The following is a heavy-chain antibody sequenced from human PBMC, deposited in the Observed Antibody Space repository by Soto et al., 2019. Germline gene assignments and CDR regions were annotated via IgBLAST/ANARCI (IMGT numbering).Heavy chain of an antibody. CDR2: ISSNGGSK. V-gene: IGHV3-30*18. D-gene: IGHD6-19*01. J-gene: IGHJ4*02. CDR1: GFTFSSYA. CDR3: AKDGAGAGTFDS. Sequence: QVQLVESGGGVVQPGRALRLSCAASGFTFSSYAMQWVRQAPGKGLEWVGVISSNGGSKFYVDSVKGRFTISRDNSKNTLYLQMTSLRTEDTAVYFCAKDGAGAGTFDSWGQGNLVTVSS.